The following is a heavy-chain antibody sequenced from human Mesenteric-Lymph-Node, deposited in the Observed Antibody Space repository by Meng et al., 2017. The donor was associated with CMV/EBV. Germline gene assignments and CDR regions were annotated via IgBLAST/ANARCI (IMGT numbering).Heavy chain of an antibody. CDR2: ISSTGSII. V-gene: IGHV3-48*03. CDR1: GFTFSSYE. Sequence: GGSLRLSCAASGFTFSSYEMNWVRQAPGKGLEWVSHISSTGSIIYYADSVKGRFTISRDNAKNSLYLQMNSLRAEDTAVYYCATLEYYDSSGYSPFDPWGQGTLVTVSS. J-gene: IGHJ5*02. CDR3: ATLEYYDSSGYSPFDP. D-gene: IGHD3-22*01.